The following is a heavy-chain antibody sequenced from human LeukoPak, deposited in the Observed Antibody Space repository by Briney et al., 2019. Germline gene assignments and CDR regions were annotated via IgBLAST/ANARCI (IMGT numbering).Heavy chain of an antibody. CDR1: GYTFTSYD. CDR3: AREVHLYYYGPAHGMDV. Sequence: ASVKVSCKASGYTFTSYDINWVRQATGQGLEWMGWMNPNSGNTGYAQKFQGRVTMTRNTSISTAYMELSSLRSEDTAVYYCAREVHLYYYGPAHGMDVWGQGATVTVSS. D-gene: IGHD3-10*01. V-gene: IGHV1-8*01. J-gene: IGHJ6*02. CDR2: MNPNSGNT.